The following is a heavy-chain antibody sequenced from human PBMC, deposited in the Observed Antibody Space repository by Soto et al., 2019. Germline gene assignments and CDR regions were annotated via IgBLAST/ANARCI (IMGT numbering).Heavy chain of an antibody. D-gene: IGHD2-2*01. V-gene: IGHV3-30-3*01. CDR1: GFTFSSYA. Sequence: PGGSLRLSCAASGFTFSSYAMHWVRQAPGKGLEWVAVISYDGSNKYYADSVKGRFTISRDNSRNTLYLQMNSLRAEDTAVYYCARDRAYQLRKSHYYYGMDVWGQGTTVTGLL. CDR3: ARDRAYQLRKSHYYYGMDV. CDR2: ISYDGSNK. J-gene: IGHJ6*02.